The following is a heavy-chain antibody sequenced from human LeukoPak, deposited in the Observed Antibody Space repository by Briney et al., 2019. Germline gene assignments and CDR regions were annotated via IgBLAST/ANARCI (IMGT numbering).Heavy chain of an antibody. Sequence: GGSLRLSCAASAFSLNAYNMNWVRQAPGKGLEWVSAISGSGGSTYYADSVKGRFTISRDNSKNTLYLQMNSLRAEDTAVYYCAKDRDYGGNSPFDYWGQGTLVTVSS. J-gene: IGHJ4*02. CDR1: AFSLNAYN. CDR2: ISGSGGST. V-gene: IGHV3-23*01. D-gene: IGHD4-23*01. CDR3: AKDRDYGGNSPFDY.